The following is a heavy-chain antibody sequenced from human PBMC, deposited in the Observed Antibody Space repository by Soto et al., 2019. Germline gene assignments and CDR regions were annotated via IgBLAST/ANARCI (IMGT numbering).Heavy chain of an antibody. CDR2: IYYSGST. D-gene: IGHD1-26*01. CDR1: GGSISSGDYY. CDR3: ARVDESGSYPTIDY. J-gene: IGHJ4*02. Sequence: NPSETLSLTCTVSGGSISSGDYYWSWIRQPPGKGLEWIGYIYYSGSTYYNPSLKSRVTISVDTSKSQFSLKLSSVTAADTAVYYCARVDESGSYPTIDYWGQGTLVTVSS. V-gene: IGHV4-30-4*01.